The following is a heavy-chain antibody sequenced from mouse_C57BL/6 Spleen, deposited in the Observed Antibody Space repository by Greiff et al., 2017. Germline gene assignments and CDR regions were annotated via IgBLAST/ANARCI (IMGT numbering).Heavy chain of an antibody. CDR2: IDPEDGET. CDR3: ARLGTTVVATGPFAY. Sequence: EVKLVESGAELVKPGASVKLSCTASGFNIKDYYMHWVKQRTEQGLEWIGRIDPEDGETKYAPKFQGKATITADTSSNTAYLQLSSLTSEDTAVYYCARLGTTVVATGPFAYWGQGTLVTVSA. J-gene: IGHJ3*01. D-gene: IGHD1-1*01. CDR1: GFNIKDYY. V-gene: IGHV14-2*01.